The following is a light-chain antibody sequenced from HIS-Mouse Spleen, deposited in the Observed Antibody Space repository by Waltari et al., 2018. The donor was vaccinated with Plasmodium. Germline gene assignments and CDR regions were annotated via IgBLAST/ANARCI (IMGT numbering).Light chain of an antibody. CDR1: ALPKKY. J-gene: IGLJ3*02. CDR3: YSTDSSGNHRV. V-gene: IGLV3-10*01. Sequence: SYELTQPPSVSVSPGQTARITCSGDALPKKYAYWYQQKSGQAPVLVIYEDSKRPSGIPGGFSGSSSGTMATCTISGAQVEDEADYYCYSTDSSGNHRVFGGGTKLTVL. CDR2: EDS.